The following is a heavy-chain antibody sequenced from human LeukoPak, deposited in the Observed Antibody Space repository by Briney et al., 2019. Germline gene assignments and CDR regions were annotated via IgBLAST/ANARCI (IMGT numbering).Heavy chain of an antibody. V-gene: IGHV4-34*01. CDR3: ARGRITMGYFDY. CDR2: INHSGST. Sequence: SETLSLTCAVYGGSFSGYYWSWIRQPPGKGLEWIGEINHSGSTNDNPSLKSRVTISVDTSTNQFSLMLIFVTAADTAVYYCARGRITMGYFDYWGQGTLVTVSS. CDR1: GGSFSGYY. D-gene: IGHD3-10*01. J-gene: IGHJ4*02.